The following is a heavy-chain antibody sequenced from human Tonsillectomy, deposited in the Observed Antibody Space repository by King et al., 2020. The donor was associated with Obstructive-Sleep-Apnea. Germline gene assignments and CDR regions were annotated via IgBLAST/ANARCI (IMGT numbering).Heavy chain of an antibody. CDR3: AALERSRNSAYYAAFVYFDY. J-gene: IGHJ4*02. CDR2: IFYGEGA. CDR1: GVSISTSGYY. V-gene: IGHV4-39*07. D-gene: IGHD3-22*01. Sequence: QLQESGRGLVKPSETLSLACSVSGVSISTSGYYWGWIRQPAGKGLEWIGSIFYGEGASYNSSLKSRVTISLDTSKNQFSLRLSSVTPADTAVYYCAALERSRNSAYYAAFVYFDYWGQGTRVTVSS.